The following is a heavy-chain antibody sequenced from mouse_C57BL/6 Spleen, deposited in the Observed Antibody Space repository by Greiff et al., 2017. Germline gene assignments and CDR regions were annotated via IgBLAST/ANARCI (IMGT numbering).Heavy chain of an antibody. CDR2: ISNGGGSP. J-gene: IGHJ4*01. D-gene: IGHD2-2*01. Sequence: EVKLVESGGGLVQPGGSLKLSCAASGFTFSDSYMYWVRQTPEKRLEWVAYISNGGGSPYYPDTVKGRFTISRDNAKNTRYLQMSRLKSEDTAMYYCARLGDGYGKDYWGQGTSVTVSS. V-gene: IGHV5-12*01. CDR3: ARLGDGYGKDY. CDR1: GFTFSDSY.